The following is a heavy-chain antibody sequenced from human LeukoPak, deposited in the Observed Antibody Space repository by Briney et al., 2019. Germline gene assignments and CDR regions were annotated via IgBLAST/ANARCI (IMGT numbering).Heavy chain of an antibody. CDR2: ISFDGTNK. D-gene: IGHD4-17*01. Sequence: ERSLRLSCTASGVTLSNYAMHWVRRPPGRALEWVAVISFDGTNKYYGDSVEGRFPVSRDNSKNTLYLQMNSLRPDDTAMYYCATDYGDYEPIDYWGQGTLVTVSS. CDR3: ATDYGDYEPIDY. CDR1: GVTLSNYA. V-gene: IGHV3-30*04. J-gene: IGHJ4*02.